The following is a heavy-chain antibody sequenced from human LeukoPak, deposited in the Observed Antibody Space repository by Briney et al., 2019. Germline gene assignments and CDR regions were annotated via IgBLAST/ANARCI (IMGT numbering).Heavy chain of an antibody. CDR3: ARGRGSS. D-gene: IGHD2-21*01. Sequence: LSLTCGVSGGSITNTNYWTWVRQPPGKGLEWISYIGTRGTTMYYADSVKGRFTISRDNAKNSLYLQMNSLRDEDTAIYYCARGRGSSWGQGTLVTVSS. V-gene: IGHV3-48*03. CDR2: IGTRGTTM. J-gene: IGHJ5*02. CDR1: GGSITNTNY.